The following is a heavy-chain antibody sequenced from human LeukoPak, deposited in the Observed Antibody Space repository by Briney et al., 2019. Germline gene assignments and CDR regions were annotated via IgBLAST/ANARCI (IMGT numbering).Heavy chain of an antibody. V-gene: IGHV6-1*01. D-gene: IGHD3-9*01. CDR2: TYYRSKWSN. CDR3: ARGSLTGYSPWEY. CDR1: GDSVSSKSAA. J-gene: IGHJ4*02. Sequence: SQTLSLICVISGDSVSSKSAAWNWIRQSPSRGLEWLGRTYYRSKWSNDYAVSVKSRITINPDTSKNQFSLQLNSVTPEDTAVYYCARGSLTGYSPWEYWGQGSLVTVSS.